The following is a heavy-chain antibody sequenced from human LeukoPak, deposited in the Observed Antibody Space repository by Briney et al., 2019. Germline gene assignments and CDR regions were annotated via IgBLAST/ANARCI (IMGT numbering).Heavy chain of an antibody. V-gene: IGHV4-34*01. CDR3: ARVRRYLGGIVVVPASPGWFDP. CDR2: INHSGST. J-gene: IGHJ5*02. D-gene: IGHD2-2*01. CDR1: GGSFSGYY. Sequence: KPSETLSLTCAVYGGSFSGYYWSWIRQPPGKGLEWIGEINHSGSTNYNPSLKSRVTISVDTSKNQFSLKLGSVTAADTAVYYCARVRRYLGGIVVVPASPGWFDPWGQGTLVTVSS.